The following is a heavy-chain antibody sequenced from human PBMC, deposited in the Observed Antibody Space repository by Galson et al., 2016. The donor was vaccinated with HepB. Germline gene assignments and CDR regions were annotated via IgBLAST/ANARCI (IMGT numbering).Heavy chain of an antibody. CDR3: ARHVEADYHDSGTFFAGLDY. V-gene: IGHV3-33*01. CDR2: IWYDGSKK. CDR1: GFILSDYG. D-gene: IGHD3-10*01. J-gene: IGHJ4*02. Sequence: SLRLSCAASGFILSDYGMHWVRQAPGKGLEWVALIWYDGSKKYFADSVKGRFSISRDISKNTFYLQMNSLRGEDTAVYFCARHVEADYHDSGTFFAGLDYWGQGTLVTVSS.